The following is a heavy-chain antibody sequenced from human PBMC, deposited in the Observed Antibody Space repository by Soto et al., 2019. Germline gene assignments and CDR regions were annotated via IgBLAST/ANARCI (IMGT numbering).Heavy chain of an antibody. CDR1: GGSIGSYY. CDR3: AGSRGGYFDY. D-gene: IGHD3-22*01. Sequence: SETPSLTCTVSGGSIGSYYWSWIRQRPGKRLEWIGYIYYSGSTNYNPSLKSRVTISVDTSKNQFSLKLSSVTAADTAVYYCAGSRGGYFDYWGQGTLVTVSA. CDR2: IYYSGST. J-gene: IGHJ4*01. V-gene: IGHV4-59*01.